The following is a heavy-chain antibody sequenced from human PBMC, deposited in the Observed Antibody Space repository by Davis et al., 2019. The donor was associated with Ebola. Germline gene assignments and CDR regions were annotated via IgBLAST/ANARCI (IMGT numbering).Heavy chain of an antibody. Sequence: SETLSLTCAVSGGSISSGGYSWSWIRQPPGKGLEWIGDISHSGHTYYNPSLRSRLTISVDTSKNHFSLKLSSVTAADTAVYYCARGGVLTMVRGVAYFDYWGQGTLVTVSS. D-gene: IGHD3-10*01. CDR1: GGSISSGGYS. J-gene: IGHJ4*02. CDR3: ARGGVLTMVRGVAYFDY. V-gene: IGHV4-30-2*01. CDR2: ISHSGHT.